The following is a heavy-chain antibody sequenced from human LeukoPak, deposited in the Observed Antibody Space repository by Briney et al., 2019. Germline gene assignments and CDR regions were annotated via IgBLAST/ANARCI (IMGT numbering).Heavy chain of an antibody. Sequence: PGGSLRLSCAASGLTFSSYWMSWVRQAPGKGLEWVANIKQDGSEKYYVDSVKGRFTISRDNAKNSLYLQMNSLRAEDTAVYYCARRRPYFDYWGQGTLVTVSS. J-gene: IGHJ4*02. CDR1: GLTFSSYW. V-gene: IGHV3-7*01. CDR2: IKQDGSEK. CDR3: ARRRPYFDY.